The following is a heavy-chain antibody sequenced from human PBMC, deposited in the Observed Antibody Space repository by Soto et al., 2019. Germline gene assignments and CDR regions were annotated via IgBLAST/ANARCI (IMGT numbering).Heavy chain of an antibody. Sequence: PGGSLRLSCAASGFTFSSYAMHWVRQAPGKGLEWVAVISYDGSNKYYADSVKGRFTISRDNSKNTLYLQMNSLRAEDTAVYYCARGFGSYWGQGTLVTVSS. J-gene: IGHJ4*02. CDR1: GFTFSSYA. D-gene: IGHD3-16*01. V-gene: IGHV3-30-3*01. CDR3: ARGFGSY. CDR2: ISYDGSNK.